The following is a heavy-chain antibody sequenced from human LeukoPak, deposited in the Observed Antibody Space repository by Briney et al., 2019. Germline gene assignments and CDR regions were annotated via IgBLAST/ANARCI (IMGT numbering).Heavy chain of an antibody. CDR2: FYYGGST. V-gene: IGHV4-39*01. J-gene: IGHJ5*02. CDR3: ARRADSSRWYKGWGWFDP. D-gene: IGHD6-13*01. CDR1: GASISSSSSY. Sequence: PSETLSLTCTVSGASISSSSSYWGWIRQPPGKGLEWIATFYYGGSTYYNPSLKSRVTISVDTSKNQFSLRLSSVTRADTAVYYCARRADSSRWYKGWGWFDPWGQGTLVTVSS.